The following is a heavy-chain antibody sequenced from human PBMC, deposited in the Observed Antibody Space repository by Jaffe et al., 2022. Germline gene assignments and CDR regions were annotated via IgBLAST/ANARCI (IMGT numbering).Heavy chain of an antibody. Sequence: QVQLVQSGEGLVKPGGSLRLSCAASGFTVSDHYMSWIRQAPGKGLEWLSYIDSGGGTYYADSVKGRFTISRDNAENSLYLQMNSLRAEDTAIYYCARRIYYPSGSNFDYWGQGALVTVSS. CDR3: ARRIYYPSGSNFDY. CDR1: GFTVSDHY. CDR2: IDSGGGT. V-gene: IGHV3-11*01. D-gene: IGHD3-10*01. J-gene: IGHJ4*02.